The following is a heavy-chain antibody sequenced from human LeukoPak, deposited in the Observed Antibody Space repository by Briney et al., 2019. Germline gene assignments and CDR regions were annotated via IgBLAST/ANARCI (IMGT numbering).Heavy chain of an antibody. CDR2: INTNTGNP. D-gene: IGHD2-2*01. CDR1: GYTFTSYA. CDR3: AREGHLPAATDWFDP. Sequence: ASVKVSCKASGYTFTSYAMNWVRQAPGQGLEWMGWINTNTGNPTYAQGFTGRFVFSLDTSVSTAYLQISSLKAEDTAVYYCAREGHLPAATDWFDPWGQGTLVTVSS. J-gene: IGHJ5*02. V-gene: IGHV7-4-1*02.